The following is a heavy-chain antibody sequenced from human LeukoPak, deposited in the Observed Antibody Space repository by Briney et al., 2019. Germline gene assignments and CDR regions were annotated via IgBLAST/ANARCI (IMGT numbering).Heavy chain of an antibody. J-gene: IGHJ5*02. Sequence: SVTVSFKASGGTFSSYAISWVRQAPGQGLEWMGGIIPIFGTANYAQKFQGRVTITADESTSTAYMELSSLRSEDTAVYYCARVAVAGNWSDPWGQGTLVTVSS. CDR2: IIPIFGTA. CDR3: ARVAVAGNWSDP. CDR1: GGTFSSYA. V-gene: IGHV1-69*13. D-gene: IGHD6-19*01.